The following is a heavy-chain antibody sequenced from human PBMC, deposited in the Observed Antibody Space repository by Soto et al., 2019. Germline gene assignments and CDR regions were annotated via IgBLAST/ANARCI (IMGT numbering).Heavy chain of an antibody. V-gene: IGHV4-59*01. CDR1: GGSTSPYY. Sequence: QVQLQESGPGLVKASETLSLTCTVSGGSTSPYYWSWLRQPPGKGLEWLGFIDYSGGARYNPSLESGVTMSLDTCENQISLKLSSMTAADTAVYFCASGRRWELYDYWGQGTLVTVSS. CDR3: ASGRRWELYDY. D-gene: IGHD1-7*01. CDR2: IDYSGGA. J-gene: IGHJ4*02.